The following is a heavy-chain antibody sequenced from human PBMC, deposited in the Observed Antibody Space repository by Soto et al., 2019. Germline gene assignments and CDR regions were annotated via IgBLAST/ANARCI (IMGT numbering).Heavy chain of an antibody. CDR2: IYYRGRT. Sequence: QVQLQESGPGLVKPSETLSLTCTVSGGSISSYYWSWIRQPPGKGLGWIGYIYYRGRTNYNPSLKSRGTISVYTSKNQYCLRRSSVSAADTAVYYCAGRYLGDDVRFDYYCGMDVWGQGTTVTVSS. CDR1: GGSISSYY. D-gene: IGHD2-21*02. J-gene: IGHJ6*02. CDR3: AGRYLGDDVRFDYYCGMDV. V-gene: IGHV4-59*01.